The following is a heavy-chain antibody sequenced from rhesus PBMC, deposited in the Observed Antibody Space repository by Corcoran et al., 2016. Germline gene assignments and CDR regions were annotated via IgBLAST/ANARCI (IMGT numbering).Heavy chain of an antibody. D-gene: IGHD2-27*01. Sequence: QVKLQESGPGLVKPSETLSLTCTVSGGSISGYYYWSWIRQPPGQGLEWIGGIYGNSASTYYNPSLKSRVTISKDTSKNQFSLKLSSVTAADTAVYYCAREAYCTGIHCYADWYFDLWGPGTPITVSS. V-gene: IGHV4-143*01. CDR2: IYGNSAST. CDR1: GGSISGYYY. CDR3: AREAYCTGIHCYADWYFDL. J-gene: IGHJ2*01.